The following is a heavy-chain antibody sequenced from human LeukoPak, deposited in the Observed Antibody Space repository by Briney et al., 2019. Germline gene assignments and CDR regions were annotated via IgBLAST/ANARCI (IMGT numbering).Heavy chain of an antibody. CDR3: AKARDILTGYYFDF. CDR2: VSYDGRSK. Sequence: PGGSLRLSCAASGFTFSSYAMHWVRQAPGKGLEWVAIVSYDGRSKDYADSVKDRFTISRDNSKNTLYLQMNSLRAEDTAVYYCAKARDILTGYYFDFWGQGTLVTVSS. J-gene: IGHJ4*02. CDR1: GFTFSSYA. D-gene: IGHD3-9*01. V-gene: IGHV3-30*18.